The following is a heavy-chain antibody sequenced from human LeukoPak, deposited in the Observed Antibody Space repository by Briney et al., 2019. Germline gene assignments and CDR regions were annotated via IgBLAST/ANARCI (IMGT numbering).Heavy chain of an antibody. CDR1: GFTVSSIH. D-gene: IGHD3-22*01. CDR2: TYTGGNS. Sequence: PGGSLRLSCAPSGFTVSSIHMVWVRQAPGKGLEWVSVTYTGGNSYYADSVKGRFIISRDISKNTLYLQMNSLRAEDSALYYCARGGRGSAAVVAPRSFDIWGQGTMVTVSS. V-gene: IGHV3-53*01. J-gene: IGHJ3*02. CDR3: ARGGRGSAAVVAPRSFDI.